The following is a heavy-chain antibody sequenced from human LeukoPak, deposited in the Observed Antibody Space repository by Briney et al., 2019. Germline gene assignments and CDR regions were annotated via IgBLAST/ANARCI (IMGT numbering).Heavy chain of an antibody. Sequence: PSETLSLTCTVSGGSISSSSYYWGWIRQPPGKGLEWIGSIYYSGSTYYNPSLKSRVTISVDTSKNQFSLKLSSVTAADTAVYYCARGPSSRQYYYDSSGYYLNYYYYGMDVWGQGTTVTVSS. V-gene: IGHV4-39*01. D-gene: IGHD3-22*01. CDR3: ARGPSSRQYYYDSSGYYLNYYYYGMDV. J-gene: IGHJ6*02. CDR1: GGSISSSSYY. CDR2: IYYSGST.